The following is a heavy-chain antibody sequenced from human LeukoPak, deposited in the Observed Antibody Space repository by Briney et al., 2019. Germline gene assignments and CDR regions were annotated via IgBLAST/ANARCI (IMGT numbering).Heavy chain of an antibody. D-gene: IGHD1-1*01. Sequence: SETLSLTCTVSGDSISSGDYFWSWSRQPPGKGLEWIGNIYYSGTTYYNPSLKSRVTIAVDTSKNQFSLKLNSVTAADTAVYYCARVDYNWNDGIGESYFDYWGQGTLVTVSS. CDR3: ARVDYNWNDGIGESYFDY. V-gene: IGHV4-30-4*08. CDR2: IYYSGTT. J-gene: IGHJ4*02. CDR1: GDSISSGDYF.